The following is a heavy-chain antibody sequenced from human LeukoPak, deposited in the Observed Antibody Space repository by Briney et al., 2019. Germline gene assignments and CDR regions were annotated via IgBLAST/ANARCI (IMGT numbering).Heavy chain of an antibody. CDR2: ISGSGGST. D-gene: IGHD3-22*01. J-gene: IGHJ3*02. Sequence: PGGSLRLSCAASGFTFSSYAMSWVRQAPGKGLEWVSAISGSGGSTYDADSVKGRFTISRDNSKNTLHLQMNSLRAEDTAVYYCAKDRYYDSSGYSTLGAFDIWGQGTMVTVSS. V-gene: IGHV3-23*01. CDR1: GFTFSSYA. CDR3: AKDRYYDSSGYSTLGAFDI.